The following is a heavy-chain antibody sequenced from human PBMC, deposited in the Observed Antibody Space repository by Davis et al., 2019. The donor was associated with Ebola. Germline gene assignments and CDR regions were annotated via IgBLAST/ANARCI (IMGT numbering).Heavy chain of an antibody. Sequence: AASVKVSCKASGYTFTGYYMHWVRQAPGQGLEWMGWINPNSGGTNYAQKFQGWVTMTRDTSISTAYMELSSLRSEDTAVYYCARDRGNYYGSGSYYFFYYYYGMDVWGQGTTVTVSS. CDR3: ARDRGNYYGSGSYYFFYYYYGMDV. J-gene: IGHJ6*02. D-gene: IGHD3-10*01. CDR2: INPNSGGT. CDR1: GYTFTGYY. V-gene: IGHV1-2*04.